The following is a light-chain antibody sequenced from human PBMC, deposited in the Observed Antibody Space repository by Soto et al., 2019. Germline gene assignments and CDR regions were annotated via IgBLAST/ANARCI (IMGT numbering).Light chain of an antibody. CDR2: GAS. CDR3: QIYNDWPFT. J-gene: IGKJ2*01. CDR1: ESLSTY. Sequence: EIVMTQSPATLSVSPGERVTLSCRASESLSTYLAWYQQKPGQAPRRLIYGASTKATGIPARFSGSGSATDFTLTISSLQSEDFAVYYCQIYNDWPFTFGQGTKLEI. V-gene: IGKV3-15*01.